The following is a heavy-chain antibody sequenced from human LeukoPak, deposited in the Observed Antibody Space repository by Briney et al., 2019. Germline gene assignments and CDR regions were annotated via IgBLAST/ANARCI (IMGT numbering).Heavy chain of an antibody. Sequence: SETLSLTCTVSDGSISSFCWGWIRQPAGKGLEWIGRICSSEDTNYNPSLKSRVTMSVDTSQNQFSLRLTSVTAADTAIYYCARIRRDSGDWYAVNYWGQGTLVTVSS. CDR2: ICSSEDT. D-gene: IGHD6-19*01. CDR3: ARIRRDSGDWYAVNY. CDR1: DGSISSFC. J-gene: IGHJ4*02. V-gene: IGHV4-4*07.